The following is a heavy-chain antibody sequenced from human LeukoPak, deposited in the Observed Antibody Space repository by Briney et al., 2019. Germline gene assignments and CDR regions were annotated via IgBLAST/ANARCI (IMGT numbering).Heavy chain of an antibody. V-gene: IGHV1-18*01. D-gene: IGHD6-19*01. CDR1: GYTFTSYG. Sequence: ASVRVSCKASGYTFTSYGISWVRQAPGQGLEWMGWISLYNGNTKYAQKLQGRVTLTTDTSTGTAYMELRSLRSDDTAVYYCARDEQSLVDYWGQGTLVTVSS. CDR2: ISLYNGNT. J-gene: IGHJ4*02. CDR3: ARDEQSLVDY.